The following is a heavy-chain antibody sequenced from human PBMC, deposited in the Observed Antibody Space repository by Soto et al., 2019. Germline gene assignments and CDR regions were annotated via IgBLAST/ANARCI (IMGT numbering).Heavy chain of an antibody. V-gene: IGHV4-31*11. CDR2: IYYSGRT. J-gene: IGHJ2*01. D-gene: IGHD2-21*01. CDR3: ASAYCGGECYSTNYGYFDL. CDR1: GCSVSSGGYY. Sequence: PXETLSLTCAVSGCSVSSGGYYWSWIRQPPGKGLEWIGYIYYSGRTYYNPSLKRRVTLSVDTSKNQFSLKLSSVTAADTAVDYCASAYCGGECYSTNYGYFDLWGRGTLVTVSS.